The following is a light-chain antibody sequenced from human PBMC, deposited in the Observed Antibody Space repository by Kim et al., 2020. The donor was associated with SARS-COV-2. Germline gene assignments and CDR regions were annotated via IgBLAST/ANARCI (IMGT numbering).Light chain of an antibody. CDR3: QKYENAPLT. J-gene: IGKJ4*01. CDR1: QAIANY. V-gene: IGKV1-27*01. CDR2: AAS. Sequence: DIQMTQSPSSLSASVGDRVTITCRASQAIANYLAWYQKKPGKVPKLPIYAASTLQAGVPSRFSGRAFGTVFTLTISSLQPEDVAVYYCQKYENAPLTFGGGTKVDIK.